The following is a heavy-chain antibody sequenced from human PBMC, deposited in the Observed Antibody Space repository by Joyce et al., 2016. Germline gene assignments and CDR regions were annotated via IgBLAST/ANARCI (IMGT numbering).Heavy chain of an antibody. D-gene: IGHD6-19*01. Sequence: VQSGAELKKPGSSVKVSCKSSGGTFNFYAFSWVRQAPGQGLEWMGGIIPVFGSPNYTEKFQGRLTITADESTSTVYMDLNNLRSEDTAVYFCARAVAVAPRIPRTFPKYYFDHWGQGALVTVSS. CDR3: ARAVAVAPRIPRTFPKYYFDH. CDR1: GGTFNFYA. CDR2: IIPVFGSP. V-gene: IGHV1-69*01. J-gene: IGHJ4*02.